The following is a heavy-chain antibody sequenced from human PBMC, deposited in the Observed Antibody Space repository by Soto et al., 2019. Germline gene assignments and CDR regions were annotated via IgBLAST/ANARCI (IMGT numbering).Heavy chain of an antibody. Sequence: EVKLLESGGGLVQPGGSLRLSCAASGFMFSSEAMTWVRQVPGKGLQWVALVSGGGGDTHYRDSVKGRFIISRDNSKNTVYLHMNSLRAEDTAVYHCAKTGVRSGLWEALDVWGQGAMVIVSS. CDR3: AKTGVRSGLWEALDV. CDR1: GFMFSSEA. CDR2: VSGGGGDT. D-gene: IGHD3-16*01. J-gene: IGHJ3*01. V-gene: IGHV3-23*01.